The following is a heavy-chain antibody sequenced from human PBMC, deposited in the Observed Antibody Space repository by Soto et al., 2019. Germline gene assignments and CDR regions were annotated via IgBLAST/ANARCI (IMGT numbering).Heavy chain of an antibody. Sequence: SGPTLVNPTQTLTLTCTFSGFSLTSGVVGVGWIRQPPGEALEGLALIYWNDEQYYNPSLRNRLTITRDTSKNHVVLTMTNMDPVDTATYYCAHRLPGPSGYDVWGQGTTVTVSS. CDR1: GFSLTSGVVG. D-gene: IGHD6-13*01. J-gene: IGHJ6*02. CDR2: IYWNDEQ. V-gene: IGHV2-5*01. CDR3: AHRLPGPSGYDV.